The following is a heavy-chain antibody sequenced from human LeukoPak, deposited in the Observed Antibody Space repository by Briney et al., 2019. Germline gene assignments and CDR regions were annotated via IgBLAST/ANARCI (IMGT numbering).Heavy chain of an antibody. CDR3: ARESGYSGYDALDY. V-gene: IGHV3-7*01. D-gene: IGHD5-12*01. J-gene: IGHJ4*02. Sequence: GGPLRLSCAASGFTFSSYSMNWVRQAPGKGLEWVANIKQDGSEKYYVDSVKGRFTISRDNAKNSLYLQMNSLRAEDTAVYYCARESGYSGYDALDYWGQGTLVTVSS. CDR1: GFTFSSYS. CDR2: IKQDGSEK.